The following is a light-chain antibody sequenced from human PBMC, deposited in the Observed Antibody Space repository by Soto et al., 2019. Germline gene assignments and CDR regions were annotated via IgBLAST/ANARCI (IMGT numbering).Light chain of an antibody. CDR1: QSINTF. J-gene: IGKJ4*01. Sequence: DVQMTQSPSSLSASIGDRVSMSCRASQSINTFLNWYQQKPGKAPHLLIYGASNLHSGVPSRFSGTGSGTDFTLTINVLQPDDFATYFCQQSYTTPAPTFGGGTRVAIK. V-gene: IGKV1-39*01. CDR3: QQSYTTPAPT. CDR2: GAS.